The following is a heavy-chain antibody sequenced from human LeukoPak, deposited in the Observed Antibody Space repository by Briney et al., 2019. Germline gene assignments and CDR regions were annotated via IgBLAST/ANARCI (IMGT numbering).Heavy chain of an antibody. CDR3: ASCDYYYYYMDV. V-gene: IGHV1-69*05. CDR2: IIPIFGTA. J-gene: IGHJ6*03. CDR1: GGTFSSYA. Sequence: SVKVSRKASGGTFSSYAISWVRQAPGQGLEWMGGIIPIFGTANYAQKFQGRVTITTDESTSTAYMELSSLRSEDTAVYYCASCDYYYYYMDVWGKGTTVTVSS.